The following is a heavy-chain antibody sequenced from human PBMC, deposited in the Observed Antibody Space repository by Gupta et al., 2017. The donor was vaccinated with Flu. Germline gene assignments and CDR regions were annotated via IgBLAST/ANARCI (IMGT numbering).Heavy chain of an antibody. V-gene: IGHV4-39*01. D-gene: IGHD6-13*01. J-gene: IGHJ4*02. CDR2: SYYSATT. Sequence: QLQLQESGPRLVKPSETLSLACTVSGASISDPYYYWGWVRQPPGKGLEWIGSSYYSATTYFNPSLRSRVSISVDTSKSQFSLRLSSVTAADTAIYYCAGHSSFIAPPDYWGQGTLVTVSS. CDR1: GASISDPYYY. CDR3: AGHSSFIAPPDY.